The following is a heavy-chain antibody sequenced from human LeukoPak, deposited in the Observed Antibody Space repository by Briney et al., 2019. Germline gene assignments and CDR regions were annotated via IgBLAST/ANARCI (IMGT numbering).Heavy chain of an antibody. CDR1: GGSISSSNW. CDR3: ARDPPQPGITAAGYFDL. Sequence: SETLSLTCAVSGGSISSSNWWSWVRQPPGKGLEWIGEIYHSGSTNYNPSLKSRVTISADTSKNQFSLKVRSVTAADTAVYYCARDPPQPGITAAGYFDLWGRGTLVTVSS. D-gene: IGHD6-13*01. J-gene: IGHJ2*01. V-gene: IGHV4-4*02. CDR2: IYHSGST.